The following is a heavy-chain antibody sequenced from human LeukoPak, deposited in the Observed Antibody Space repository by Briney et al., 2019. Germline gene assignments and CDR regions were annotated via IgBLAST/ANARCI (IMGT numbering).Heavy chain of an antibody. CDR2: IYSGGST. D-gene: IGHD4-23*01. CDR3: ARDPDYGGKSHGYGMDV. CDR1: GFTVSRNY. Sequence: GGSLRLSWAAPGFTVSRNYMSWARQAPGKGLEWDSVIYSGGSTYYADSVKRRFTISRDNSKNKLYLQMNSLRAEDTAVYYCARDPDYGGKSHGYGMDVWGQGTTVTVSS. V-gene: IGHV3-66*01. J-gene: IGHJ6*02.